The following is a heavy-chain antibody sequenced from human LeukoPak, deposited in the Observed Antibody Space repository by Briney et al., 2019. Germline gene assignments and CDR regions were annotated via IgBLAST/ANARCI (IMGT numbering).Heavy chain of an antibody. D-gene: IGHD3-3*01. V-gene: IGHV1-2*03. CDR1: GYTFSGYY. CDR2: INPNSGGT. J-gene: IGHJ6*03. CDR3: ARGKFWSGYYYYYYMDV. Sequence: LGASVTVSCKASGYTFSGYYMHWVRQAPGQGLEWMGWINPNSGGTNYAQKFQGRVTMTRDTSISTAYMELSRLRSDGTAVYYCARGKFWSGYYYYYYMDVWGKGTTVTVSS.